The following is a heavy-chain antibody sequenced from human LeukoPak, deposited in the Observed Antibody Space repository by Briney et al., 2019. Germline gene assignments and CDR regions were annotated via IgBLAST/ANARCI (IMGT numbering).Heavy chain of an antibody. CDR3: ARSYSSGWNMLYNWFDP. CDR2: IIPIFGTA. D-gene: IGHD6-19*01. J-gene: IGHJ5*02. Sequence: SVKVSCKASGGTFSSYAISWVRQAPGQGLEWMGGIIPIFGTANYAQKFQGRVTITADESTSTAYMELSSLRSEDTAAYYCARSYSSGWNMLYNWFDPWGQGTLVTVSS. V-gene: IGHV1-69*13. CDR1: GGTFSSYA.